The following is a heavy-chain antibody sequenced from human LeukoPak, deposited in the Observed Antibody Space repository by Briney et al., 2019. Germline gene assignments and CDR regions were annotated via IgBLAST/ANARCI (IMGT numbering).Heavy chain of an antibody. J-gene: IGHJ4*02. CDR1: GFTFSSYA. D-gene: IGHD2-15*01. CDR3: AKAVRFCSATTCYFNYFDY. V-gene: IGHV3-23*01. Sequence: GGSLRLSCAASGFTFSSYAISWVRQAPGKGLEWVSAISGSGGNTYYADSVKGRFTISRDNSKSTLSLQMNSLRAEDTAIYYCAKAVRFCSATTCYFNYFDYWVQGALVTVSS. CDR2: ISGSGGNT.